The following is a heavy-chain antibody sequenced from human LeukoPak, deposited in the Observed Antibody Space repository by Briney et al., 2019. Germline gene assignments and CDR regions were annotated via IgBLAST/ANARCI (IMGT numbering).Heavy chain of an antibody. CDR1: GGSISSYY. D-gene: IGHD5-12*01. Sequence: SETLSLTCTVSGGSISSYYWSWVRQPAGKGLEWDGRIYTSGSTNYNPSLKSRVTISVDTSKNQFSLKLSSVTAADTAVYYCARDHRYSGYDYGGYYFDYWGQGTLVTVSS. J-gene: IGHJ4*02. CDR3: ARDHRYSGYDYGGYYFDY. V-gene: IGHV4-4*07. CDR2: IYTSGST.